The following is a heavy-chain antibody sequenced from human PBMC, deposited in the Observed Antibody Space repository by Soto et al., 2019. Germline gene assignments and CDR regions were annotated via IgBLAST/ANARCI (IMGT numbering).Heavy chain of an antibody. CDR2: IIPIFGTA. CDR1: GCTFSSYA. V-gene: IGHV1-69*13. CDR3: ARANYDILTGYLGDYYYYGMDV. J-gene: IGHJ6*02. D-gene: IGHD3-9*01. Sequence: SVKVSCKASGCTFSSYAISWVRQAPGQGLEWMGGIIPIFGTANYAQKFQGRVTITADESTSTAYMELSSLRSEDTAVYYCARANYDILTGYLGDYYYYGMDVWGQGTTVTVSS.